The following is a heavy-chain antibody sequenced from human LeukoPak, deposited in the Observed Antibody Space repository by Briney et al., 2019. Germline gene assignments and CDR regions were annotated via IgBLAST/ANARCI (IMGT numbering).Heavy chain of an antibody. V-gene: IGHV4-39*01. Sequence: SETLSLTCTVSGGSISSTSYYWGWIRQPPGKGLEWIGSISYSGNTYYNPSLQSRVTISVDTSKNQFSLKLSSVTAADTALYYCARHREGGYSSGTYYFDYWGQGTLVTVSS. CDR1: GGSISSTSYY. CDR2: ISYSGNT. J-gene: IGHJ4*02. D-gene: IGHD3-10*01. CDR3: ARHREGGYSSGTYYFDY.